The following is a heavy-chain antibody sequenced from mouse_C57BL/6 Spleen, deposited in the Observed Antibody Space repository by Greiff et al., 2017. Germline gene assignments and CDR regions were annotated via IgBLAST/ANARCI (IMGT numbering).Heavy chain of an antibody. Sequence: EVHLVESGEGLVKPGGSLKLSCAASGFTFSSYAMSWVRKTPEKRLEWVAYISSGGDYIYYADTVKGRFTISRDNARNTLYLQMSSLKSEDTAMYYCTRDSDSNYEAWFAYWGQGTLVTVSA. J-gene: IGHJ3*01. CDR1: GFTFSSYA. CDR3: TRDSDSNYEAWFAY. D-gene: IGHD2-5*01. CDR2: ISSGGDYI. V-gene: IGHV5-9-1*02.